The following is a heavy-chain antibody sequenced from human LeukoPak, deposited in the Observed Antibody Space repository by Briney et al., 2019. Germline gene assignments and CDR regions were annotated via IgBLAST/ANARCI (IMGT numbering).Heavy chain of an antibody. CDR1: GFTFSSYA. V-gene: IGHV3-23*01. D-gene: IGHD3-22*01. Sequence: GGSLRLSCAASGFTFSSYATSWVRQAPGKGLEWVSAISGSGGSTYYADSVKGRFTISRDNSKNTLYLQMNSLRAEDTAVYYCAKLGGYYVGYFDYWGQGTLVTVSS. CDR3: AKLGGYYVGYFDY. J-gene: IGHJ4*02. CDR2: ISGSGGST.